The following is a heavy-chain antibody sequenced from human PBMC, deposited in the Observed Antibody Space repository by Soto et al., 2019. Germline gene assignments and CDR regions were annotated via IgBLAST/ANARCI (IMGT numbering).Heavy chain of an antibody. CDR3: ARDLNLGLGDY. CDR1: GYTFTSYG. D-gene: IGHD7-27*01. Sequence: QVQLVQSGAEVKKPGASVKVSCKASGYTFTSYGISWVRQAPGQGLEWMGWISAYNGTTKYAQKLQGRVTITPDTPPSTAYRELRSLRYDDTAVYYCARDLNLGLGDYWGQGTLVTVSS. CDR2: ISAYNGTT. J-gene: IGHJ4*02. V-gene: IGHV1-18*01.